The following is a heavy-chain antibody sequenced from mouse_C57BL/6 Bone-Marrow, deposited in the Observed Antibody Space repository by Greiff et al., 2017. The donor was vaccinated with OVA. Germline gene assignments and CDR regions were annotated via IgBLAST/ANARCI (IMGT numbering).Heavy chain of an antibody. J-gene: IGHJ1*03. V-gene: IGHV5-6*01. CDR2: ISSGGSYT. CDR1: GFTFSSYG. D-gene: IGHD1-1*01. CDR3: ARQYYYGSSFLYWYFDV. Sequence: EVQRVESGGDLVKPGGSLKLSCAASGFTFSSYGMSWVRQTPDKRLEWVATISSGGSYTYYPDSVKGRFTISRDNAKNTLYLQMSSLKSEDTAMYYCARQYYYGSSFLYWYFDVWGTGTTVTVSS.